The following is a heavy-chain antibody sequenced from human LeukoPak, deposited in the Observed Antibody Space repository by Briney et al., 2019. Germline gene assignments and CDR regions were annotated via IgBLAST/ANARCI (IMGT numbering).Heavy chain of an antibody. CDR2: ISSSSTI. CDR3: ASSPDAFDI. CDR1: GFTFSSYS. V-gene: IGHV3-48*01. J-gene: IGHJ3*02. Sequence: GGSLRLSCAASGFTFSSYSMNWVRQAPGKGLEWVSYISSSSTIYYADSVKGRFTISRDNAKNSLYLQMNSLRAEDTAVYYCASSPDAFDIWGQGTMVTVSS.